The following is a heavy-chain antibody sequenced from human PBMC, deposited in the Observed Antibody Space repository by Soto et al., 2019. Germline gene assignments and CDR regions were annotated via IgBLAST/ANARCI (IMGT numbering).Heavy chain of an antibody. Sequence: PGGSLRLSCAASGFTFSSYAMSWVRQAPGKGLEWVSAISGSGGSTYYADSVKGRFTISRDNSKNTLYLQMNSLRAEDTAVHYCAKDLLAAALWFGTWFDPWGQGTLVTVSS. D-gene: IGHD6-13*01. CDR3: AKDLLAAALWFGTWFDP. J-gene: IGHJ5*02. CDR2: ISGSGGST. V-gene: IGHV3-23*01. CDR1: GFTFSSYA.